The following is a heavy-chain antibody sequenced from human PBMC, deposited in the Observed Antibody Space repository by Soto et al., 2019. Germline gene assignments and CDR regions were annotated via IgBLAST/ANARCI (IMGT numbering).Heavy chain of an antibody. Sequence: EVQLVESGGGLVKPGGSLRLSCAASGFTFSSYSMNWVRQAPGKGLEWVSSISSSSSYIYYADSVKGRFTISRDNAKNSLYLQMNSLRAEDTAVYYCARGRIAAAGTSYFDYWGQGTLVTVSS. J-gene: IGHJ4*02. D-gene: IGHD6-13*01. CDR1: GFTFSSYS. V-gene: IGHV3-21*01. CDR3: ARGRIAAAGTSYFDY. CDR2: ISSSSSYI.